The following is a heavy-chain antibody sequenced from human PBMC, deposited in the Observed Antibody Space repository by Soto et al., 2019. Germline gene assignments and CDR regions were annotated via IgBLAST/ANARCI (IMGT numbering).Heavy chain of an antibody. J-gene: IGHJ4*02. CDR2: ISYDGSNK. Sequence: GGSLRLSCAASGFTFSSYAMHWVRQAPGKGLEWVAVISYDGSNKYYADSVKGRFTISRDNSKNTLYLQMNSLRAEDTAVYYCARDLMVSYFDYWGQGTLVTVSS. V-gene: IGHV3-30-3*01. CDR3: ARDLMVSYFDY. CDR1: GFTFSSYA. D-gene: IGHD2-8*01.